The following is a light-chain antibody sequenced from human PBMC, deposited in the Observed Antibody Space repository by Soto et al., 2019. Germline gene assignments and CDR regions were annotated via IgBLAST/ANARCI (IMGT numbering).Light chain of an antibody. J-gene: IGKJ5*01. CDR1: QDIRGA. Sequence: ALPFTQSPTSLSATVGDRVTQTCRASQDIRGALAWYQQKPGKAPKILIYDVSTLESGVPSRFSGSSSGTDFTLTISSLQPVDFATYYCQQFNSYPITFGQGTRLEIK. V-gene: IGKV1-13*02. CDR3: QQFNSYPIT. CDR2: DVS.